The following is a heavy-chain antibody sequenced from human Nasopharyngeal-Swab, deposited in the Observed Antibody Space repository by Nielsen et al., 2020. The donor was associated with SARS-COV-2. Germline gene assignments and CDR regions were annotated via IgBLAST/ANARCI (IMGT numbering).Heavy chain of an antibody. CDR2: IYTSGST. J-gene: IGHJ5*02. Sequence: SETLSLTCTVSGGSISSGSYYWSWIRQPAGKGLEWIGRIYTSGSTNYNPSPKSRVTISVDTSKNQFSLKLSSVTAADTAVYYCARATLPGVGYGSGSFWFDPWGQGTLVTVSS. D-gene: IGHD3-10*01. V-gene: IGHV4-61*02. CDR1: GGSISSGSYY. CDR3: ARATLPGVGYGSGSFWFDP.